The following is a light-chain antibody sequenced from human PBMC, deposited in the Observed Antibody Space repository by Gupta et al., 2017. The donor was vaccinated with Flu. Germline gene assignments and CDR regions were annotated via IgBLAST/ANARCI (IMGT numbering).Light chain of an antibody. CDR3: QVGYTGRDHWV. V-gene: IGLV3-21*03. CDR1: YLGSKN. J-gene: IGLJ2*01. CDR2: CDS. Sequence: GRTARIAGEGTYLGSKNVCWYQQMPVQAPVLLVYCDSGRHSGIPERFSGSNYESTATFTIIRVEAGDDADYYCQVGYTGRDHWVFGGGTKVTVL.